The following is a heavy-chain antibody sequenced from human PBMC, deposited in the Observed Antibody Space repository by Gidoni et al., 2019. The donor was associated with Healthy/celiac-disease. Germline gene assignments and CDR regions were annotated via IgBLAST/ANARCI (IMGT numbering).Heavy chain of an antibody. CDR1: GGSISSSSYY. J-gene: IGHJ4*02. V-gene: IGHV4-39*01. D-gene: IGHD6-13*01. Sequence: QLQLQESGPGLVKPSETLSLTCTVSGGSISSSSYYWGWIRQPPGKGLEWIGSIYYSGSTYYNPSLKSRVTISVDTSKNQFSLKLSSVTAADTAVYYCARLPDSSSLGFDYWGQGTLVTVSS. CDR2: IYYSGST. CDR3: ARLPDSSSLGFDY.